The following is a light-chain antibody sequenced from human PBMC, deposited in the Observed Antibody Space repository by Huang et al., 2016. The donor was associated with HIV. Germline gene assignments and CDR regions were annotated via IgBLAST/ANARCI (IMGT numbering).Light chain of an antibody. V-gene: IGKV1-NL1*01. CDR2: AAS. CDR1: QGISDS. J-gene: IGKJ1*01. CDR3: QQYYRAPPT. Sequence: DIQMTQSPSSLSASVGDRVTITCRASQGISDSLAWYQQKPGRAPKFLVYAASRLESGVPSRVSGSGSGTDYTLTISSLQPEDFATYYCQQYYRAPPTFGHGTKVEIK.